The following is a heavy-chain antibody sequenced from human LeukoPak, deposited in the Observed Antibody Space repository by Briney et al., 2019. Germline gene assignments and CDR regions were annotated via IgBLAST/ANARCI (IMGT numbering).Heavy chain of an antibody. CDR3: ARVLGGSYPHRYYYYYYMDV. V-gene: IGHV4-38-2*02. Sequence: SSETLSLTCTVSGYSISSGYYWGWIRQPPGKGLEWIGSIYHSGSTYYNPSLKSRVTISVDTSKNQFSLKLSSVTAADTAVYYCARVLGGSYPHRYYYYYYMDVWGKGTTVTVSS. CDR1: GYSISSGYY. J-gene: IGHJ6*03. D-gene: IGHD1-26*01. CDR2: IYHSGST.